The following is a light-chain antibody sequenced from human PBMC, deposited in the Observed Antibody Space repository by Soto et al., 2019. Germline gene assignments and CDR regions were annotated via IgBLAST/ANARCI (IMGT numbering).Light chain of an antibody. CDR3: QQYSSYWT. V-gene: IGKV1-5*03. J-gene: IGKJ1*01. CDR1: QSISNW. Sequence: DIQMTQSPSTLSASVGDRVTITCRASQSISNWLAWYQQKPGKAPKLLIYKASTLKSGVPSRFSGSGSGTEFTLTISSLQPDDFATYYCQQYSSYWTFAQGTKVDIK. CDR2: KAS.